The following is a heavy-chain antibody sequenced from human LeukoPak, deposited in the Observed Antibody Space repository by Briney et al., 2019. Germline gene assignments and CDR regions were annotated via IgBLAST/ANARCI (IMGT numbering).Heavy chain of an antibody. D-gene: IGHD1-26*01. CDR2: VRKSGRI. Sequence: KPSETLSLTCAVSTDSLTSNWWSWVRHPPGKGLECICEVRKSGRINYYPSLQSRLTISIDQYKAQVALELTSVTAADTAVYYGAKEIVGAPTPGAYWGRGLLVTVSS. V-gene: IGHV4-4*02. J-gene: IGHJ1*01. CDR3: AKEIVGAPTPGAY. CDR1: TDSLTSNW.